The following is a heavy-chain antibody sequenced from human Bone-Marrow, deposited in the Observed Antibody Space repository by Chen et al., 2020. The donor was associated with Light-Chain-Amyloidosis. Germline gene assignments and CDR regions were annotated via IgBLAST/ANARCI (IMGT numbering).Heavy chain of an antibody. J-gene: IGHJ3*02. Sequence: QVQLQESGPGLVKPSETLSLTCTVSGGSISSYYWSWIRQPAGKGLEWIGRIYTSGSTNYNPSLKSRVTMSVDTAKRRFSLKLSSVAAADTGVYYCARGDYYDSSGYYYDAFDIWGQGTMVTVSS. CDR2: IYTSGST. CDR1: GGSISSYY. D-gene: IGHD3-22*01. V-gene: IGHV4-4*07. CDR3: ARGDYYDSSGYYYDAFDI.